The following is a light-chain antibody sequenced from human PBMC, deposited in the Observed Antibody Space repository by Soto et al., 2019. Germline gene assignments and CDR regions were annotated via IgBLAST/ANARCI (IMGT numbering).Light chain of an antibody. Sequence: QSVLTQPRSVSGSPGQSVALSCTGTTSDVGGYDYVSWHQQHPGKAPELIIFDVSKRPSGVPDRFSGSKSGNTASLTISGLQAEDEADYFCCSYAGDFYVFGSGTKLTVL. CDR1: TSDVGGYDY. V-gene: IGLV2-11*01. CDR2: DVS. J-gene: IGLJ1*01. CDR3: CSYAGDFYV.